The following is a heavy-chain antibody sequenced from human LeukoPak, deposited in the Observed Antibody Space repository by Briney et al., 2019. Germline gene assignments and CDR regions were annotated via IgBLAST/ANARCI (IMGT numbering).Heavy chain of an antibody. Sequence: ASVKVSCKASGYTFTGYYMHWVRQAPGQGLEWMGWINPNSGGTNYAQKFQGWVTMTRDTSISTAYMELSRLRSDDTAVYYCARGEGYTAMGLMDVWGEGTTVTVSS. CDR3: ARGEGYTAMGLMDV. J-gene: IGHJ6*04. CDR2: INPNSGGT. CDR1: GYTFTGYY. V-gene: IGHV1-2*04. D-gene: IGHD5-18*01.